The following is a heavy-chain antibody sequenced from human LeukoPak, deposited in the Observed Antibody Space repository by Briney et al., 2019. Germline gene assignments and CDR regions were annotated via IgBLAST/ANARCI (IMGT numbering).Heavy chain of an antibody. Sequence: SETLSLTCAVYGGSFSGYYWSWIRQPPGKGLEWIGEINHSGSTNYNPSLKSRVTIPVDTSKNQFSLKLSSVTAADTAVYYCARVQGGGYFDYWGQGTLVTVSS. CDR2: INHSGST. CDR1: GGSFSGYY. J-gene: IGHJ4*02. CDR3: ARVQGGGYFDY. D-gene: IGHD3-16*01. V-gene: IGHV4-34*01.